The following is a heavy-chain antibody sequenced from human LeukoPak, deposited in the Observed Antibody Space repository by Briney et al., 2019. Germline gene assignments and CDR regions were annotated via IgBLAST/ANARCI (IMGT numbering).Heavy chain of an antibody. J-gene: IGHJ4*02. Sequence: PSETLSLTCSVSGGSISKYFWSWIRQPAGKGLEWIGRIYTSGSTNYNPSLKSRVTISVDTSKNQFSLKLSSVTAADTAVYYCARGPYYYDSSGSFDYWGQGTLVTVSS. CDR3: ARGPYYYDSSGSFDY. D-gene: IGHD3-22*01. CDR2: IYTSGST. V-gene: IGHV4-4*07. CDR1: GGSISKYF.